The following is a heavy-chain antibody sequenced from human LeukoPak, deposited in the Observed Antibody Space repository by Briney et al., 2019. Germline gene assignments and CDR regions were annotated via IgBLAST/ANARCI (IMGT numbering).Heavy chain of an antibody. D-gene: IGHD2-2*01. Sequence: SVKDSCKASGGTFSSYAISWVRQAPGQGLEWMGGIIPIFGTANYAQKFQGRVTITADESTSTAYMELSSLRSEDTAVYYCARGGLKDIVVVPAAMLNYFDYWGQGTLVTVSS. J-gene: IGHJ4*02. CDR2: IIPIFGTA. CDR1: GGTFSSYA. CDR3: ARGGLKDIVVVPAAMLNYFDY. V-gene: IGHV1-69*13.